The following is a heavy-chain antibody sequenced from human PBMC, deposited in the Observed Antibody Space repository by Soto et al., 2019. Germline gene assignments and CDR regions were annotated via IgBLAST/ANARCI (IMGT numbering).Heavy chain of an antibody. Sequence: QLQLQESGPGLVKPSETLSLTCTVSGGSISSSSYYWGWIRQPPGKGLEWIGSIYYSGSTYYNPSLKSRVTISVDTSKNQFSLKLSSVTAADTAVYYCARHDGSGYYLGAFDIWGQGTMVTVSS. CDR3: ARHDGSGYYLGAFDI. J-gene: IGHJ3*02. CDR1: GGSISSSSYY. D-gene: IGHD5-12*01. CDR2: IYYSGST. V-gene: IGHV4-39*01.